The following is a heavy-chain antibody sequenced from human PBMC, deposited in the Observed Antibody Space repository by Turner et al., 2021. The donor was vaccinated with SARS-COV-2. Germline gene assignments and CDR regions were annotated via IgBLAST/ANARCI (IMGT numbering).Heavy chain of an antibody. Sequence: QVQLVEFGGGLVQPGRSLRLSCAASVFTISSYGMHWVRQAPGKGLEWVAVISYDGSNKYYADSVKGRFTISRDNSKNTLYLQMNSLRAEDTAVYYCAKAETYSSGWSGGRSYYYYYMDVWGKGTTVTVSS. D-gene: IGHD6-19*01. J-gene: IGHJ6*03. V-gene: IGHV3-30*18. CDR2: ISYDGSNK. CDR1: VFTISSYG. CDR3: AKAETYSSGWSGGRSYYYYYMDV.